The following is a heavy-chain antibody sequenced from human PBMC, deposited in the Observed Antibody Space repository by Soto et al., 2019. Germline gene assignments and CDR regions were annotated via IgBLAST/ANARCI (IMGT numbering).Heavy chain of an antibody. CDR3: ARASDYDSSGYYYRFDP. Sequence: LSLTCTVSGGSVSSGSYYWSWIRQPPGKGLEWIGYIYYSGSTNYNPSLKSRVTISVDTSKNQFSLKLSSVTAADTAVYYCARASDYDSSGYYYRFDPWGQGTLVTVS. CDR2: IYYSGST. V-gene: IGHV4-61*01. D-gene: IGHD3-22*01. CDR1: GGSVSSGSYY. J-gene: IGHJ5*02.